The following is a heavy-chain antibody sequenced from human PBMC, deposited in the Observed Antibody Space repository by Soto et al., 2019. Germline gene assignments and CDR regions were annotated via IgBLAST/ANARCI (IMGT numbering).Heavy chain of an antibody. D-gene: IGHD3-10*01. Sequence: SGTLSLTCAVSGGSISSYYLTWIRQPAGKGLEWIGRISTSGTTNYNPSLKSRVTMSVDTSKNQFSLKLSSVTAADTAVYYCARDHTVRGYWFDPWGQGTLVTVSS. V-gene: IGHV4-4*07. CDR2: ISTSGTT. J-gene: IGHJ5*02. CDR3: ARDHTVRGYWFDP. CDR1: GGSISSYY.